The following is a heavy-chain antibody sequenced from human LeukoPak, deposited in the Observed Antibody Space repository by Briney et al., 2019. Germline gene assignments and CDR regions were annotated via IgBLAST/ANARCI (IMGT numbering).Heavy chain of an antibody. CDR2: INHSGST. Sequence: PSETLSLTCAVYGGSFSGYYWSWIRQPPGKGLEWIGEINHSGSTNYNPSLKSRVTISVDTSKNQFSLKLSSMTAADTAVYYCARGTDSSAIPYYYYYYGMDVWGQGTTVTVSS. J-gene: IGHJ6*02. V-gene: IGHV4-34*01. D-gene: IGHD6-25*01. CDR1: GGSFSGYY. CDR3: ARGTDSSAIPYYYYYYGMDV.